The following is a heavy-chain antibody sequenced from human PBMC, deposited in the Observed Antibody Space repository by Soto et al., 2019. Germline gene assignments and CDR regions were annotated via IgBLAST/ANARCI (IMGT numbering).Heavy chain of an antibody. Sequence: SVKVSFKASCYTFTSYGISWVRQAPGQGLEWMGWISAYNGSTNYAQKLQGRVTMTTDTSTSTAYMELRSLRSDDTAVYYCARDRTHDYWGQGTLVTVSS. CDR1: CYTFTSYG. J-gene: IGHJ4*02. CDR3: ARDRTHDY. CDR2: ISAYNGST. V-gene: IGHV1-18*01.